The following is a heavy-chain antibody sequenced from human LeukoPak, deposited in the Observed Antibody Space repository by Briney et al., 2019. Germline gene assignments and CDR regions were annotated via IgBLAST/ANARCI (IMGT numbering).Heavy chain of an antibody. CDR2: IYYSGGT. CDR3: ARLWDSSSSLDY. Sequence: SEALSLTCTVSGXSISSYYWTWIRQPPGKGLGLEWIGYIYYSGGTNYNPSLKSRVTISIDTSKNQVSLKLSSVTAADTAVYYCARLWDSSSSLDYWGQGTLVTVSS. J-gene: IGHJ4*02. V-gene: IGHV4-59*08. D-gene: IGHD6-6*01. CDR1: GXSISSYY.